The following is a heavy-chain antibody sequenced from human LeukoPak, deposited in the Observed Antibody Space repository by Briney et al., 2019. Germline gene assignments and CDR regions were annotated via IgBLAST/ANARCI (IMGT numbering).Heavy chain of an antibody. CDR1: GYTFTSYG. CDR2: ISAYNGNT. CDR3: ARDLTRFVESWFDP. D-gene: IGHD3-9*01. J-gene: IGHJ5*02. Sequence: GASVKVSCKASGYTFTSYGLSWVRQAPGQGLEWMGWISAYNGNTNYAQKLQGRVTMTTDTSTSTAYMELRSLRSDDTAVYYCARDLTRFVESWFDPWGQGTLVTVSS. V-gene: IGHV1-18*01.